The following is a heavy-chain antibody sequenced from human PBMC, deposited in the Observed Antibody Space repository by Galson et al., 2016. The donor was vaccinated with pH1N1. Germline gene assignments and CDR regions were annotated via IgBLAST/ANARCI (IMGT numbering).Heavy chain of an antibody. CDR1: GYTFTSYG. D-gene: IGHD1-26*01. J-gene: IGHJ6*02. CDR3: ARDGESMRGSYFNYYYYGMDV. V-gene: IGHV1-18*04. CDR2: ISVYNGNT. Sequence: SVKVSCKASGYTFTSYGISWVRQAPGQGLEWMGWISVYNGNTNYAQKLQGRVTMTTDTSTSTAYMELRSLRSDDRAVYYCARDGESMRGSYFNYYYYGMDVWGQGTTVTVSS.